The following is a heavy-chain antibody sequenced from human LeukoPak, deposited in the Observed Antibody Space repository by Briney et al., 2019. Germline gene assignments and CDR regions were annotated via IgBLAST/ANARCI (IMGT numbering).Heavy chain of an antibody. CDR3: ARRGIAVADSYYYYYMDV. CDR2: IYTSGST. Sequence: SETLSLTCTVSGGSISSGSYYWSWIRQPAGKGLEWIGRIYTSGSTNYNPSLKSRVTISVDTSKNQFSLKLSSVTAADTAVYYCARRGIAVADSYYYYYMDVWGKGTTVTVSS. J-gene: IGHJ6*03. V-gene: IGHV4-61*02. D-gene: IGHD6-19*01. CDR1: GGSISSGSYY.